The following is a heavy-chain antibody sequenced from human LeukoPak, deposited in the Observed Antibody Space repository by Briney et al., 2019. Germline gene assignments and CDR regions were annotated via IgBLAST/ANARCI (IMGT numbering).Heavy chain of an antibody. J-gene: IGHJ6*03. CDR2: ISGSGGST. CDR3: AKDYYDSSGYYYYYYYMDV. V-gene: IGHV3-23*01. CDR1: GFTFSSYG. Sequence: GGSLRLSCAASGFTFSSYGMSWVRQAPGKGLEWVSAISGSGGSTYYADSVKGRFTISRDNSKNTLYLQMNSLIAEDTAVYYCAKDYYDSSGYYYYYYYMDVWGKGTTVTISS. D-gene: IGHD3-22*01.